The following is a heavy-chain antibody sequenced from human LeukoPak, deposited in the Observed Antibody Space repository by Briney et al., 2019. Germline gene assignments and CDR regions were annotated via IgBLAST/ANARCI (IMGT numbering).Heavy chain of an antibody. J-gene: IGHJ4*02. V-gene: IGHV6-1*01. CDR3: ARQYSRSWFGLDF. D-gene: IGHD6-13*01. Sequence: SQTLSLTCVISGDSVSSNSAAWNWIRQSTSRGLEWLGRTYYRSKWNHDYAVSVKSRISINPDTYKNQFSLQLNSVTPEDTAIYYCARQYSRSWFGLDFWGQGTLVTVSS. CDR2: TYYRSKWNH. CDR1: GDSVSSNSAA.